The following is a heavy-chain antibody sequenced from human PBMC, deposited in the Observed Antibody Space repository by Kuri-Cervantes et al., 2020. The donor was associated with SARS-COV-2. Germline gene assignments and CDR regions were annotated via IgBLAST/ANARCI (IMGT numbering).Heavy chain of an antibody. Sequence: GESLKISCVASGITFSSFAMTWVRQAPGKGLEWVAVISYDGSNKYYADSVKGRFTISRDNSKNTLYLQMNSLRAEDTAVYYCARGSSSGYGMDVWGQGTTVTVSS. D-gene: IGHD6-6*01. V-gene: IGHV3-30*01. CDR3: ARGSSSGYGMDV. CDR2: ISYDGSNK. J-gene: IGHJ6*02. CDR1: GITFSSFA.